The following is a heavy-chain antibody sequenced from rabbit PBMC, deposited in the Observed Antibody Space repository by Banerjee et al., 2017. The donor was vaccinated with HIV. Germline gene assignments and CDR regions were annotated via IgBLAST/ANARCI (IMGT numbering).Heavy chain of an antibody. Sequence: QEQLEESGGDLVKPEGSLTLTCTASGFSFSNKYVMCWVRQAPGKGLEWIGCINTSSGNTVYASWAKGRFTISRSTSLNTVTLQMTSLTAADTATYFCARDPAGREDFNLWGPGTLVTVS. CDR3: ARDPAGREDFNL. CDR1: GFSFSNKYV. D-gene: IGHD4-2*01. J-gene: IGHJ4*01. V-gene: IGHV1S45*01. CDR2: INTSSGNT.